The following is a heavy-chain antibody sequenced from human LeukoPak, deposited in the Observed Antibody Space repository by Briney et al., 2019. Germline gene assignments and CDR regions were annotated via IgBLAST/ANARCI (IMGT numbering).Heavy chain of an antibody. CDR3: ARVKNRISGDYYYYMDV. V-gene: IGHV3-20*04. CDR2: INWNGGST. Sequence: PGGSLRLSCAASGFTFDDYGMSWVRQAPGKGLEWVSGINWNGGSTGYADSVKGRFTISRDNAKNSLYLQMNSLRAKDTALYYCARVKNRISGDYYYYMDVWGKGTTVTVSS. CDR1: GFTFDDYG. D-gene: IGHD2/OR15-2a*01. J-gene: IGHJ6*03.